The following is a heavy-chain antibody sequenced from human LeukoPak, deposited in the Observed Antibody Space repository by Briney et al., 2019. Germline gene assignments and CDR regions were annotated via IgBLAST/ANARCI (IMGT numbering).Heavy chain of an antibody. D-gene: IGHD3-9*01. V-gene: IGHV1-2*02. CDR3: ARGPHAEITIHSGHYIDV. J-gene: IGHJ6*03. Sequence: ASLKVSCKASVYTLTGYDMPCVRQSPGHGLKWMGWINHNRSGTNYAKKCKGKVTMTRDTAISTVYMELSRLRSDDTAVYYCARGPHAEITIHSGHYIDVWGKGTTVTVSS. CDR1: VYTLTGYD. CDR2: INHNRSGT.